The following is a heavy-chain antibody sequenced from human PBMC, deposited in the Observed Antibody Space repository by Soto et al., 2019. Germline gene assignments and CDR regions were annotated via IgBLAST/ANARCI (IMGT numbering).Heavy chain of an antibody. CDR3: ATSPRYSSSWYPYFQH. V-gene: IGHV4-34*01. CDR1: GGSFSGYY. CDR2: INHSGST. D-gene: IGHD6-13*01. Sequence: SETLSLTCAVYGGSFSGYYWIWIRQPPGKGLEWIGEINHSGSTNYNPSLKSRVTISVDTSKNQFSLKLSSVTAADTAVYYCATSPRYSSSWYPYFQHWGQGTLVTVSS. J-gene: IGHJ1*01.